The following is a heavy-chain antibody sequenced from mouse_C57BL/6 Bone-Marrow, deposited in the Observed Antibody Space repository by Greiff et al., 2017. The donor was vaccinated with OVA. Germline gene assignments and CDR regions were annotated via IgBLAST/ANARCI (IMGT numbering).Heavy chain of an antibody. V-gene: IGHV1-82*01. CDR2: IYPGDGDT. CDR3: ASGTTVVVPFDY. D-gene: IGHD1-1*01. Sequence: VQLQQSGPELVKPGASVKISCKASGYAFSSSWMNWVKQRPGKGLEWIGRIYPGDGDTNYNGKFKGKATLTADKSSSTAYMQLSSLTSEDSAVYFCASGTTVVVPFDYWGQGTTLTVSS. CDR1: GYAFSSSW. J-gene: IGHJ2*01.